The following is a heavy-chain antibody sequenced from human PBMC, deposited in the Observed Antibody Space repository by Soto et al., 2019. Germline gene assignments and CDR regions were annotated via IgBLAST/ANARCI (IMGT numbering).Heavy chain of an antibody. Sequence: EVQLVESGGGLVQPGRSLRLSCAASGFTFDDYAMHWVRQAPGKGLEWVSGISWNSGSIGYAESVKGRFTISRDNAKNSLYLQMNSLRAEDTALYYCAKGALYDILTGYYFDYWGQGTLVTVSS. CDR3: AKGALYDILTGYYFDY. J-gene: IGHJ4*02. CDR2: ISWNSGSI. V-gene: IGHV3-9*01. CDR1: GFTFDDYA. D-gene: IGHD3-9*01.